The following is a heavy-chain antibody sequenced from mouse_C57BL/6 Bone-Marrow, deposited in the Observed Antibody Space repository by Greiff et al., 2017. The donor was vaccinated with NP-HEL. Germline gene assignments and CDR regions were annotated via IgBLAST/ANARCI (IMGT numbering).Heavy chain of an antibody. CDR1: GFTFSSYA. CDR2: ISSCGDYI. V-gene: IGHV5-9-1*02. CDR3: TRDRSSYKAMDY. D-gene: IGHD1-1*01. J-gene: IGHJ4*01. Sequence: EVQRVESGEGLVKPGGSLKLSCAASGFTFSSYAMSWVRQTPEKRLEWVAYISSCGDYIYYADTVKGRFTISRDNARNTLYLQMSSLKSEDTAMYYCTRDRSSYKAMDYWGQGTSVTVSS.